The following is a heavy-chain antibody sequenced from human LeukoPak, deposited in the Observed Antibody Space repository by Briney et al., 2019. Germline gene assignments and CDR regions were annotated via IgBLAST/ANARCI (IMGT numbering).Heavy chain of an antibody. Sequence: GGSLRLSCTASGFTFSNYAMNWVRQAPGKGLEWVSLLSGGSFVTQFADSVKGRFTISRDNSRNTLYLQMNSLRAEDTAVYYCAKKRLPETGGNSLDYWGPGTVVTVSS. CDR3: AKKRLPETGGNSLDY. CDR2: LSGGSFVT. V-gene: IGHV3-23*01. CDR1: GFTFSNYA. D-gene: IGHD5-12*01. J-gene: IGHJ4*02.